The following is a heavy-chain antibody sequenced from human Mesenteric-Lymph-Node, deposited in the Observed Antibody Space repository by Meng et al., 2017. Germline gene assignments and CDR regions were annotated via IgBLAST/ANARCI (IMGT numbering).Heavy chain of an antibody. J-gene: IGHJ4*02. V-gene: IGHV3-23*01. Sequence: GESLKISCAASGFTFSNYAMSWVRQTPKKGLEGVAASNGSGDTFYADFAKGRFVISRDNSKNTLYLQMNSLRAEDTAVYYCAKARTTVTRLKHFDYWGQGTRVTVSS. D-gene: IGHD4-17*01. CDR1: GFTFSNYA. CDR2: SNGSGDT. CDR3: AKARTTVTRLKHFDY.